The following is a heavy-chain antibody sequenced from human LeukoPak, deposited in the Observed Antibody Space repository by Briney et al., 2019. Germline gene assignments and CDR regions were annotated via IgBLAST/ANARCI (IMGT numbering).Heavy chain of an antibody. D-gene: IGHD6-13*01. CDR1: GFTFSSYA. CDR3: ARVAAAGHVPGY. CDR2: ISYDGSNK. V-gene: IGHV3-30-3*01. Sequence: GGSLRLSCAASGFTFSSYAMHWVRQAPGKGLEWVAVISYDGSNKYYADSVKGRFTISRDNSKNTLYLQMNSLRAEDTAVYYCARVAAAGHVPGYWGQGTLVTVSS. J-gene: IGHJ4*02.